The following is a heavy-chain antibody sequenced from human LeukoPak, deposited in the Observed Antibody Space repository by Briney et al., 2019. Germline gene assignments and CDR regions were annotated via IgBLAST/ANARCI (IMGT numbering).Heavy chain of an antibody. Sequence: PSETLSLTCTVSGGSISSNSYYWGWIRQPPGKGLEWIGSIYYSGSTYYNPSLKSRVTISVDTSKNQFSLKLSSVTAADTAVYYCARVSSCSSTSCYASAFEFDYWGQGTLVTVSS. V-gene: IGHV4-39*01. CDR1: GGSISSNSYY. CDR3: ARVSSCSSTSCYASAFEFDY. J-gene: IGHJ4*02. CDR2: IYYSGST. D-gene: IGHD2-2*01.